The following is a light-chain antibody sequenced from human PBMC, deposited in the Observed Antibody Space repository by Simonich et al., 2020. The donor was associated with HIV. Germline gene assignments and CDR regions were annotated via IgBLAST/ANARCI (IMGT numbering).Light chain of an antibody. J-gene: IGKJ2*01. CDR1: QSVSSN. Sequence: EVVMTQSPATLSVSPGERATLSCRASQSVSSNLAWYQPKPGQAPRLLIYDASTRATGIPARFSGSGSGTEFTLTISSMQSEDFATYYCQQSYSTLPYTFGQGTKLEIK. CDR2: DAS. CDR3: QQSYSTLPYT. V-gene: IGKV3-15*01.